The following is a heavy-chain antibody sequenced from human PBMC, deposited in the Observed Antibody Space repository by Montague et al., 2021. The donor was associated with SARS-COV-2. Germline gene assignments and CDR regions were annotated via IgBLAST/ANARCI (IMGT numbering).Heavy chain of an antibody. CDR3: ARGDHPQSGSWGCFDT. V-gene: IGHV4-4*07. Sequence: SETLSLTCTVSGGSINYYYWHWLRQSAAKGLEWIGRIYSSGNANYSPSLKSRVTMSVDTSQNQFSLKLNSLTAADTAVYYCARGDHPQSGSWGCFDTWGQGALVTVSS. CDR2: IYSSGNA. D-gene: IGHD6-13*01. J-gene: IGHJ5*02. CDR1: GGSINYYY.